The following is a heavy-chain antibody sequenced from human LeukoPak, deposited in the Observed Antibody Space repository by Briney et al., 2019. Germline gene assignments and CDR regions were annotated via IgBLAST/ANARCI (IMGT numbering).Heavy chain of an antibody. D-gene: IGHD1-26*01. CDR1: GFTFSSYA. CDR2: ISYDGSNK. V-gene: IGHV3-30*04. Sequence: GGSLRLSCAASGFTFSSYAMHWVRQAPGKGLEWVAVISYDGSNKYYADSVKGRFTISRDNSKNTLYLQMNSLRAEDTAVYYCARDGGYYRHWFDPWGQGTLVTVSS. J-gene: IGHJ5*02. CDR3: ARDGGYYRHWFDP.